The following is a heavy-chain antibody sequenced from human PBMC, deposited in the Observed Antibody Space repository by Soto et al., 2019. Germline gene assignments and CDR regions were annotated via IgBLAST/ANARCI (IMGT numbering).Heavy chain of an antibody. D-gene: IGHD1-1*01. V-gene: IGHV1-69*08. J-gene: IGHJ4*02. CDR3: ARDSPTTY. Sequence: QVQLVQSGAEVKKPGSSVKVSCKASGGTFSSYTISWVRQAPGQGLEWMGRIIPILGIANYAQKFQGRVTITAAKSTSPACMELSSLRSEATAVYYCARDSPTTYWGQGTLVTVSS. CDR1: GGTFSSYT. CDR2: IIPILGIA.